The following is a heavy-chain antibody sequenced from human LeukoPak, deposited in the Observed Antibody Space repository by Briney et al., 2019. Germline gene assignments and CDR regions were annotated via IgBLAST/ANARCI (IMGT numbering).Heavy chain of an antibody. CDR2: IGAGGTFT. Sequence: GGSLRLSCTASGFTFSSYAMNWVRQAPGKGLEWVSGIGAGGTFTYYADSVRGRFTISRDNSRNTLYLQMNSLRADDTAVYYCAKDLLAATTGYYFDYWGQGTLVTVSS. J-gene: IGHJ4*02. CDR1: GFTFSSYA. V-gene: IGHV3-23*01. CDR3: AKDLLAATTGYYFDY. D-gene: IGHD5-12*01.